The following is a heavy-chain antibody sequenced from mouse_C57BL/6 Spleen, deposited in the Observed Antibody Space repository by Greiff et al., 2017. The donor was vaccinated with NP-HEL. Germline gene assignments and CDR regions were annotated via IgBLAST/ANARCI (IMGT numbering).Heavy chain of an antibody. Sequence: QVQLKESGAELVRPGASVTLSCKASGYTFTDYEMHWVKQTPVHGLEWIGAIDPETGGTAYNQKFKGKAILTADKSSSTAYMELRSLTSEDSAVYYCTREGFITYMDYWGQGTSVTVSS. CDR1: GYTFTDYE. CDR2: IDPETGGT. D-gene: IGHD1-1*01. V-gene: IGHV1-15*01. J-gene: IGHJ4*01. CDR3: TREGFITYMDY.